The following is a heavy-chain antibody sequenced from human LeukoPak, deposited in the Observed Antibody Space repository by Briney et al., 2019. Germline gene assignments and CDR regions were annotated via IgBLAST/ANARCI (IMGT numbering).Heavy chain of an antibody. J-gene: IGHJ4*02. CDR2: ISSSGSTI. V-gene: IGHV3-48*04. CDR3: ARVGFGELYGLNDY. D-gene: IGHD3-10*01. CDR1: GFTFSSYG. Sequence: PGGSLRLSCAASGFTFSSYGMNWVRQAPGKGLEWVSYISSSGSTIYYADSVKGRFTISRDNAKNSLYLQMNSLRAEDTAVYYCARVGFGELYGLNDYWGQGTLVTVSS.